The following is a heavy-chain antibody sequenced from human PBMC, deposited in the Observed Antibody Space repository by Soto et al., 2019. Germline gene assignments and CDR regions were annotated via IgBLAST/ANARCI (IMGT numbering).Heavy chain of an antibody. CDR2: ISVYSGNT. CDR1: GYTFTSYG. D-gene: IGHD6-19*01. Sequence: QVLLEQSGAEVKKPGASVKVSCETSGYTFTSYGISWVRQAPGQGLEWRGWISVYSGNTHYAQTHKGRGAVTRDTATSTADMELRSQRSDATAGYYCARDHGQWRVEPWGQGTLVTVAS. J-gene: IGHJ5*02. CDR3: ARDHGQWRVEP. V-gene: IGHV1-18*01.